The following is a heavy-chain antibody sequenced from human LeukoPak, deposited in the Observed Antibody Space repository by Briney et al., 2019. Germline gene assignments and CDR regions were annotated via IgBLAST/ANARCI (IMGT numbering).Heavy chain of an antibody. CDR3: AREHDTLTGMSFDY. CDR2: INAGNGNT. J-gene: IGHJ4*02. Sequence: ASVKVSCKASGYSFSTYAIQWVRQAPGQGLEWMGWINAGNGNTKYSQKFQGRVTISRDTSASTVYMELSSLRSEDTAVYYCAREHDTLTGMSFDYWGQGTLATVSS. CDR1: GYSFSTYA. D-gene: IGHD3-9*01. V-gene: IGHV1-3*01.